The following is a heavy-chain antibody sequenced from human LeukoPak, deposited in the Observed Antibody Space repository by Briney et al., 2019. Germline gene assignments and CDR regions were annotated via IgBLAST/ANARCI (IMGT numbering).Heavy chain of an antibody. V-gene: IGHV4-4*02. Sequence: SETLSLTCAVSGGSISSSSGNCWTWVRQPPGRGLEWIGEIYHSGSTNYNPSLKSRVTMLLDKSKNQFSLKLSSVTAADTAVYYCARNGGNSDFDYWGQGTLVTVPS. D-gene: IGHD4-23*01. J-gene: IGHJ4*02. CDR2: IYHSGST. CDR1: GGSISSSSGNC. CDR3: ARNGGNSDFDY.